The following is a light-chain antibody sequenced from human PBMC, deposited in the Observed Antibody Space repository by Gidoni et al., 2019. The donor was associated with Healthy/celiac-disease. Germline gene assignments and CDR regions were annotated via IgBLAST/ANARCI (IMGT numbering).Light chain of an antibody. Sequence: EIVLTQSPGTLSLSPGDRATLSCRASQRVSSSYLALYQQKPGQAPRLLIYGASSRATGIPDRFSGSGSGTDFTLTISRLEPEDFAVYYCQQYGSSPMYTFXXXTKLEIK. CDR2: GAS. CDR1: QRVSSSY. V-gene: IGKV3-20*01. J-gene: IGKJ2*01. CDR3: QQYGSSPMYT.